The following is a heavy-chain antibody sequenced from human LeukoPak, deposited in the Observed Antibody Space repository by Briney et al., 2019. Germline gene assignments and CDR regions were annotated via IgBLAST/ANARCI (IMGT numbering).Heavy chain of an antibody. CDR1: GFTFSTYS. V-gene: IGHV3-21*01. J-gene: IGHJ4*02. D-gene: IGHD3-10*01. Sequence: GGSLRLSCAASGFTFSTYSMKWVRQAGGKGTEWVASISVTSDYIDYTDSLRRRFSISRHNAGNSLYLQMNSLRAEDTAVYFCARDRSYYGSGSYYYFDLWGQGTLVTVSS. CDR2: ISVTSDYI. CDR3: ARDRSYYGSGSYYYFDL.